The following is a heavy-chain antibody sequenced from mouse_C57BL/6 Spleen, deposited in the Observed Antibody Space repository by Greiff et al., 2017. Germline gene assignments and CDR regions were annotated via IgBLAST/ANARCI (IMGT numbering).Heavy chain of an antibody. CDR1: GFNFSDYG. V-gene: IGHV5-17*01. D-gene: IGHD1-1*01. CDR2: ISSGSSTI. CDR3: ARGTTVLDY. J-gene: IGHJ2*01. Sequence: EVQLVESGGGLVKPGGSLKLSCAASGFNFSDYGMHWVRQAPEKGLEWVAYISSGSSTIYYADTVKGRFTISSDNAKNTLFLQMTSLRSEDTAMYYCARGTTVLDYWGQDTTLTVSS.